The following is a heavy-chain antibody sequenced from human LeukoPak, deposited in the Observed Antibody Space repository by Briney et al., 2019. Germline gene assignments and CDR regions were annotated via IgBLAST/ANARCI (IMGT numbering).Heavy chain of an antibody. CDR2: INPNSGGT. J-gene: IGHJ6*02. CDR3: ARVGHPTDYSNYWAGYYGMDV. V-gene: IGHV1-2*02. D-gene: IGHD4-11*01. Sequence: ASVKVSCKASGYTFTGYYMHWVRQAPGQGLEWMGWINPNSGGTNYAQKFQGRVTMTRDTSISTAYMELSRLRSDDTAVYYCARVGHPTDYSNYWAGYYGMDVWGQGTTVTVSS. CDR1: GYTFTGYY.